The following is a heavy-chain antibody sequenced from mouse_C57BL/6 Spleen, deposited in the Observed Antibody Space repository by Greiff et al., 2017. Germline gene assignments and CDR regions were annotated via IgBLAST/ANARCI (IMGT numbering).Heavy chain of an antibody. Sequence: VQLVESGAELVRPGASVTLSCKASGYTFTDYEMHWVKQTPVHGLEWIGAIDPETGGTAYNQKFKGKAILTADKSSSTAYMELRSLTSEDSAVYYCTREPITTVVPYFDYWGQGTTLTVSS. CDR1: GYTFTDYE. V-gene: IGHV1-15*01. CDR3: TREPITTVVPYFDY. D-gene: IGHD1-1*01. CDR2: IDPETGGT. J-gene: IGHJ2*01.